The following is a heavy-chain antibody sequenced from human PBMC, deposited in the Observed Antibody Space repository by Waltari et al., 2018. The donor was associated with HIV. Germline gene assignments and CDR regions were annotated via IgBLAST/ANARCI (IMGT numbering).Heavy chain of an antibody. J-gene: IGHJ5*02. CDR3: ATGVRYYGP. D-gene: IGHD3-10*01. CDR2: IYPDDTT. CDR1: NFSVSVKH. V-gene: IGHV3-53*01. Sequence: AESGGRLIQPGGSLGLSCTASNFSVSVKHVTWVRQAPGGSLGGVAVIYPDDTTHYADSVSGRFTISRAKSRTTVLLLMNGLFVDDTATYFCATGVRYYGPWGQGTRVTVSS.